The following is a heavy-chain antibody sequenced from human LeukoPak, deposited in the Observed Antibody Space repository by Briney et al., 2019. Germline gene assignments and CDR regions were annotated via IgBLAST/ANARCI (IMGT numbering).Heavy chain of an antibody. Sequence: GGSLRLSCAASGFTFSTYSMNWVRQAPGKGLEWVSAISSSNNYIYYADSVKGRFTISRENAKNSLYLQMDSLRGEDTAVYYCTSQWRDGGCWFGYWGQGTLVTVSS. CDR2: ISSSNNYI. CDR3: TSQWRDGGCWFGY. D-gene: IGHD6-19*01. CDR1: GFTFSTYS. V-gene: IGHV3-21*01. J-gene: IGHJ5*01.